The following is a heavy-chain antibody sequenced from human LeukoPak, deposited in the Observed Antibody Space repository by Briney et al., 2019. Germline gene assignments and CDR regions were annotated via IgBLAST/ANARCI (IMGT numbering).Heavy chain of an antibody. V-gene: IGHV3-23*01. J-gene: IGHJ4*02. D-gene: IGHD1-1*01. Sequence: GGSLSLSCEASGFTFTSYAMHWVRQAPGKGLEWVSSITSSGDGTFYTDSLSGRFTISRDNAKKVVFLQMKSLRRGDSALYFCTKGTDTTGRQNFDLWGQGTLVTVSS. CDR3: TKGTDTTGRQNFDL. CDR1: GFTFTSYA. CDR2: ITSSGDGT.